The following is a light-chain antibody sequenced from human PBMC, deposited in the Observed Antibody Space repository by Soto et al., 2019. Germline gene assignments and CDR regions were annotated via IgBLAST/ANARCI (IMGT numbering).Light chain of an antibody. CDR3: QQRTDSWT. CDR2: GES. CDR1: QSINSSY. J-gene: IGKJ1*01. Sequence: EIVLTQSPGTLSLSPGERATLSCRASQSINSSYLSCYQQIPGQAPRILIYGESSRATGIPDRFSGSGSGTEFNLTISSLQPDDFATNYCQQRTDSWTFGQGNKVDIK. V-gene: IGKV3D-20*02.